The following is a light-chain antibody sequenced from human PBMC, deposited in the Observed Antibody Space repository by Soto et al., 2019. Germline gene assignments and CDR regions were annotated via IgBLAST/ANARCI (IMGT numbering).Light chain of an antibody. CDR2: GAS. CDR3: QQYNNWPRT. V-gene: IGKV3-15*01. CDR1: QSVSIN. Sequence: ETVMTQSAATLSVSLGERATLSCRASQSVSINLAWYQQKPGQAPRLLIYGASTRVTGVPARFSGSGSGTDFTLNISSLQSEDFAIYYCQQYNNWPRTFGQGTKVEIK. J-gene: IGKJ1*01.